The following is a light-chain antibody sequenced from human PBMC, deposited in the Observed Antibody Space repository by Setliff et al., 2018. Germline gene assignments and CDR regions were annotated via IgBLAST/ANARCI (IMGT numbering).Light chain of an antibody. CDR2: DVS. V-gene: IGLV2-14*01. CDR1: SSDVGGYNY. J-gene: IGLJ2*01. Sequence: QSVLTQPASVSGSPGQSITISCTGTSSDVGGYNYVSWYQQHPGKAPKLMIYDVSKRPSGVSNRFSGSKSGNTASLTISGLQPEDEADYYCSSYTSSYTVVFGGGTKGTV. CDR3: SSYTSSYTVV.